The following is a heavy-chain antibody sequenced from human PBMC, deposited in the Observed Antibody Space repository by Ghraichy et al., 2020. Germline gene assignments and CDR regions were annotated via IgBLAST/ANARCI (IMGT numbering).Heavy chain of an antibody. V-gene: IGHV3-21*01. D-gene: IGHD5-18*01. CDR2: ISSSGALK. CDR3: ARGQGSYGYYFFDY. Sequence: GESLNISCAASGFTFSDYAMNWVRQAPGAGLEWVSSISSSGALKYNADAIRGRFTISRDNARHSLDLQMNSLRADDTAVYYCARGQGSYGYYFFDYWGQGALVTVSS. J-gene: IGHJ4*02. CDR1: GFTFSDYA.